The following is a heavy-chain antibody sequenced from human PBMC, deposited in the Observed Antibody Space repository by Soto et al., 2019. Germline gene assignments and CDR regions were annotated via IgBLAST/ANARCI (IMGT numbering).Heavy chain of an antibody. D-gene: IGHD3-3*01. V-gene: IGHV1-2*04. Sequence: ASVKVCCKASGDTFTGYYMHWVRQAPGQGLEWMGWINPNSGGTNYAQKFQGWVTMTRDTSISTAYMELSRLRSDDTAVYYCARAGDFWSGYHYYFDYWGQGTLVTVSS. J-gene: IGHJ4*02. CDR3: ARAGDFWSGYHYYFDY. CDR2: INPNSGGT. CDR1: GDTFTGYY.